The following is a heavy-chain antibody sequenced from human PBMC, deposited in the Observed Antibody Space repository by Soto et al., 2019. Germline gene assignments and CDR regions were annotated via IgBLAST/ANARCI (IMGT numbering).Heavy chain of an antibody. D-gene: IGHD3-22*01. Sequence: GGSLRLSCAASGFTFSSYAMSWVRQAPGKGLEWVSAISGSGGSTYYADSVKGRFTISRDNSKNTLYLQMNSLRAEDTAVYYCAKAGYYYDSSGYYSGYYYGMDVRGQGTTVTVSS. V-gene: IGHV3-23*01. CDR2: ISGSGGST. CDR3: AKAGYYYDSSGYYSGYYYGMDV. CDR1: GFTFSSYA. J-gene: IGHJ6*02.